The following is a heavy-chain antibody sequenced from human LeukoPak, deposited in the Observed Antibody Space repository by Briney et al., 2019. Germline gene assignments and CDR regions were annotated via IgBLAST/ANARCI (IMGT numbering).Heavy chain of an antibody. Sequence: AGGSLRLSCAASGFTFSSYSMNWVRQAPGKGLEWVSSISSSSSYIYYADSVKGRFTISRDNAKNTLYLQMNSLRAEDTAVYYCAREAPNYDFWSESGDYWGQGTLVTVSS. CDR3: AREAPNYDFWSESGDY. CDR2: ISSSSSYI. V-gene: IGHV3-21*01. D-gene: IGHD3-3*01. CDR1: GFTFSSYS. J-gene: IGHJ4*02.